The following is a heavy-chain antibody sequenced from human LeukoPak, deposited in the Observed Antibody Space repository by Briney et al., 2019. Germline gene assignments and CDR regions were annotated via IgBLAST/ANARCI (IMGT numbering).Heavy chain of an antibody. CDR1: GGYISSYY. CDR3: ARYRAFDI. J-gene: IGHJ3*02. Sequence: PSETLSLTCTVSGGYISSYYWSWIRQPPGEGLEWIGYVYYTGSTNYNPSLKSRVSISVDTSKNQFSLKLTSVTAADTAVYYCARYRAFDIWGQGTMVTVSS. CDR2: VYYTGST. V-gene: IGHV4-59*01.